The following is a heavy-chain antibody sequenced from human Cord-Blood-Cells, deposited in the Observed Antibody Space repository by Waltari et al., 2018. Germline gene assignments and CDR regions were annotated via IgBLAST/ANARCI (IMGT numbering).Heavy chain of an antibody. V-gene: IGHV3-7*01. D-gene: IGHD1-26*01. CDR3: ARGRMWGLLDY. J-gene: IGHJ4*02. CDR2: KKQDGSEK. CDR1: GFTFSSYW. Sequence: EVQLVESGGGLVQPGGSLRLSCAASGFTFSSYWMSWVRQAPGKGLEWGANKKQDGSEKYYVDSVKGRFTISRDNAKNSLYLQMNSLRAEDTAVYYCARGRMWGLLDYWGQGTLVTVSS.